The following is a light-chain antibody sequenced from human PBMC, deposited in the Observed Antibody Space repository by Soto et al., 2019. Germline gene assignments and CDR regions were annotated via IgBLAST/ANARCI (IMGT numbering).Light chain of an antibody. J-gene: IGKJ3*01. Sequence: ETVLTQSPATVSLSPGDRATLPCRASQSVSSNKLAWYQQKPGQAPRLLIYAASSRATGIPDRFSGSGSGTDFTLTINRLEPEDFATYYCQQRETFGPGTKVDIK. V-gene: IGKV3D-20*02. CDR3: QQRET. CDR2: AAS. CDR1: QSVSSNK.